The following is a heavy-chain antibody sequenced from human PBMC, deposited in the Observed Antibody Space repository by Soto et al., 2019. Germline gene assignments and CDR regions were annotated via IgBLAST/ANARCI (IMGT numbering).Heavy chain of an antibody. Sequence: SETLSLTCTVSGGSISNYYWSWIRQPPGKGLEWIGYIYYSVSTNYNPSLKSRVTISVDTSKNQFSLKLSSVTAADTAVYYCARYDGGSYYTTFDYWGQGALVTVS. D-gene: IGHD1-26*01. CDR3: ARYDGGSYYTTFDY. CDR2: IYYSVST. V-gene: IGHV4-59*01. CDR1: GGSISNYY. J-gene: IGHJ4*02.